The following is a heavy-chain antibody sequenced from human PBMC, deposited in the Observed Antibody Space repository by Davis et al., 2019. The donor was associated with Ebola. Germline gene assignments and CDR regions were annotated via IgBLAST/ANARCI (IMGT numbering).Heavy chain of an antibody. D-gene: IGHD5-24*01. J-gene: IGHJ3*02. CDR2: TYFNSKWYN. Sequence: HSQTLSLTCAISGDSVSGHNGAWNWIRQTPARGLEWLGRTYFNSKWYNDYAVSVRSRITINPDTSKNQFSLQLNSVTPEDTAVYYCARGWLRGSFDIWGQGTMVIVSS. CDR3: ARGWLRGSFDI. CDR1: GDSVSGHNGA. V-gene: IGHV6-1*01.